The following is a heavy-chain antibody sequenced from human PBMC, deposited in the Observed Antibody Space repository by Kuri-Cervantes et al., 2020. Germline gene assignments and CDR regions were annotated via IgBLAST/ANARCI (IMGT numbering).Heavy chain of an antibody. CDR2: IYYSGST. V-gene: IGHV4-39*01. CDR1: GGSISSSSYY. D-gene: IGHD1-26*01. Sequence: SETLSLTCTVSGGSISSSSYYWGWIRQPPEKGLEWIGSIYYSGSTYYNPSLKSRVTISVDTSKDQFSLKLSSVTAADTAMYYCASTNIVGGDYWGQGTLVTVSS. J-gene: IGHJ4*02. CDR3: ASTNIVGGDY.